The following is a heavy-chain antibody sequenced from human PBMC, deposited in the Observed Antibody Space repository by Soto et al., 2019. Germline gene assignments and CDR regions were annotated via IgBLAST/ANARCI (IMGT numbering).Heavy chain of an antibody. J-gene: IGHJ5*02. CDR3: ARQHTEYQLRYSGWFDP. Sequence: PSETLSLPCTVSGGSISSGGYYWSWIRQHPGKGLEWIGYIYYSGSTYYNPSLKSRVTISVDTSKNQFSLKLSSVTAADTAVYYCARQHTEYQLRYSGWFDPWGQGTLVTVSS. D-gene: IGHD2-2*01. CDR1: GGSISSGGYY. CDR2: IYYSGST. V-gene: IGHV4-31*03.